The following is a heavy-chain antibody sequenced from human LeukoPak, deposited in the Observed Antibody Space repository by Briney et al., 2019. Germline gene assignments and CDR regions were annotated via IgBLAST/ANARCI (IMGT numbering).Heavy chain of an antibody. CDR1: GGTFSTYA. CDR2: IIPILGIA. V-gene: IGHV1-69*04. D-gene: IGHD4-23*01. Sequence: SVKVSCKASGGTFSTYAISWVRQAPGQGLEWMGRIIPILGIANYAQKFQGRVTITADKSTSTAYMELSSLRSEDTAVYYCARVGGPPDYGGNSYWGQGTLVTVSS. J-gene: IGHJ4*02. CDR3: ARVGGPPDYGGNSY.